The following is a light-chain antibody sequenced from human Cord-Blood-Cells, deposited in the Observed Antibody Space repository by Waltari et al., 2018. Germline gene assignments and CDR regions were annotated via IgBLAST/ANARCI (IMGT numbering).Light chain of an antibody. CDR1: QSVSSY. CDR2: DAS. V-gene: IGKV3-11*01. Sequence: EIGLTQSPVTLSLSQGERANLACRASQSVSSYLAWYQQKPGQAPRLLIYDASNRATGIPARFSGSWSGTDFTLTISNLEPEDFAVYYCQQRSNWPPFTFGPGTKVDIK. CDR3: QQRSNWPPFT. J-gene: IGKJ3*01.